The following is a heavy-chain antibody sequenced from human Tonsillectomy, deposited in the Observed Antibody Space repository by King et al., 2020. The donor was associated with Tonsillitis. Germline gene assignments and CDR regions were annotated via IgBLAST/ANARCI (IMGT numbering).Heavy chain of an antibody. J-gene: IGHJ6*03. D-gene: IGHD1-26*01. Sequence: VQLVESGGGLVQPGGSLRLSCAASGFTFSSYEMHWVRQAPGKGLEWVSYISNSGNSIFYADSVKGRFTISRDNAENSLYLQMNSLRAEDTAVYYCARDFLGNYYMDVWGKGTTVPVSS. CDR2: ISNSGNSI. CDR1: GFTFSSYE. V-gene: IGHV3-48*03. CDR3: ARDFLGNYYMDV.